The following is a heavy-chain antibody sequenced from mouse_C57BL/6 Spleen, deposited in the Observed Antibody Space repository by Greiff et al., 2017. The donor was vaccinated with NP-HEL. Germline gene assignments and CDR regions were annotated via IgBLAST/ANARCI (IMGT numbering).Heavy chain of an antibody. CDR2: IDPSDSYT. CDR3: ARRRDGYDEYWYFDV. J-gene: IGHJ1*03. Sequence: QVQLQQPGAELVMPGASVKLSCKASGYTFTSYWMHWVKQRPGQGLEWIGEIDPSDSYTNYNQKFKGKSTLTVDKSSSTAYMQLGSLTSEDSAVYYCARRRDGYDEYWYFDVWGTGTTVTVSS. CDR1: GYTFTSYW. V-gene: IGHV1-69*01. D-gene: IGHD2-2*01.